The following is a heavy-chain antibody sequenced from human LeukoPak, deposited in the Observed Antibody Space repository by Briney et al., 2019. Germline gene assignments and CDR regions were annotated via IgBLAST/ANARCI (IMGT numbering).Heavy chain of an antibody. D-gene: IGHD2-21*01. J-gene: IGHJ4*02. V-gene: IGHV3-23*01. CDR1: GFTFSSFA. CDR2: MSNRGSDT. CDR3: AKAPVTSCRGAYCYPFDS. Sequence: GGSLRLSCAASGFTFSSFAMSWVRQAPGKGLEWVSYMSNRGSDTYYAGSVRGRFTISRDNSKNTLYLQMNSLRAEDAAVYFCAKAPVTSCRGAYCYPFDSWGQGTLVTVSS.